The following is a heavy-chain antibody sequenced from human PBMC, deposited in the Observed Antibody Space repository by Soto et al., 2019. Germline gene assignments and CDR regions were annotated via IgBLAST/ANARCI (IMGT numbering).Heavy chain of an antibody. Sequence: EVQLVESGGGLVKPGGSLRLSCAASGFTFSSYSMNWVRQAPGKGLEWVSSISSSSSYIYYAVSVKGRFTISRDNAKNSLYLQMNSLRAEDTAVYYCARGGVGGHWFDPWGQGTLVTVSS. J-gene: IGHJ5*02. CDR2: ISSSSSYI. D-gene: IGHD3-10*01. CDR1: GFTFSSYS. CDR3: ARGGVGGHWFDP. V-gene: IGHV3-21*01.